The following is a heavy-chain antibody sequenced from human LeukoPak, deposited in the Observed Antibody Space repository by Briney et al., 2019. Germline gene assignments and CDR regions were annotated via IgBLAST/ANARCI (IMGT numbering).Heavy chain of an antibody. Sequence: GGSLRLSCAASGFTVSSNYMSWVRQAPGKGLEWVSVIYSGGSTYYADSVKGRFTISRDNSKNTLYLQMNSLRAEDTAVYYCASGWDLLPFDYWGQGTLVTVSS. J-gene: IGHJ4*02. CDR1: GFTVSSNY. D-gene: IGHD1-26*01. CDR2: IYSGGST. V-gene: IGHV3-53*01. CDR3: ASGWDLLPFDY.